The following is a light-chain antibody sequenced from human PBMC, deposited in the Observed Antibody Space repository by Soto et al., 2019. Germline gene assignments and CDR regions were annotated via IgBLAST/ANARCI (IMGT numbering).Light chain of an antibody. CDR1: SRDVGGYNY. V-gene: IGLV2-8*01. J-gene: IGLJ1*01. CDR3: SSYAGINTFYV. CDR2: EVS. Sequence: TALAQPPSASESPGQTVTISCTGTSRDVGGYNYVSWYQQHPGKAPKLMIYEVSKRPSGVPDRFSGSKSGNTSSLTVSGLQAEDDADYYCSSYAGINTFYVFGNGTEVTGL.